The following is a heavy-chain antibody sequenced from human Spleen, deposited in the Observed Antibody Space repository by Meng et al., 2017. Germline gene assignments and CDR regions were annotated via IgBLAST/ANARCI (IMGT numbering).Heavy chain of an antibody. Sequence: GESLKISCTASGFTFGDYSMTWFRQAPGKGLEWVGFIRSKAYGGTTEYAASVKGRFAISRDDSKSIAYLQMNSLKTEDTAVYYCSRLSSQRGYYDILTGVGYFDNWGQGALVTVSS. V-gene: IGHV3-49*03. CDR1: GFTFGDYS. CDR3: SRLSSQRGYYDILTGVGYFDN. J-gene: IGHJ4*02. D-gene: IGHD3-9*01. CDR2: IRSKAYGGTT.